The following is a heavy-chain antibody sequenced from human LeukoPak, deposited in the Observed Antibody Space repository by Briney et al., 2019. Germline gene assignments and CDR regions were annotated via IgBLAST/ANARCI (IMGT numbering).Heavy chain of an antibody. V-gene: IGHV1-46*01. CDR3: ARADGMDYDYVWGSYRTNWFDP. D-gene: IGHD3-16*02. CDR1: GYTFTSHY. Sequence: ASVKVSCKASGYTFTSHYMHWVRQAPGQGLEWMGIINPSGGSTSYAQKFQGRVTMTRDTSTSTVYMELSSLRSEDTAVYYCARADGMDYDYVWGSYRTNWFDPWGQGTLVTVSS. J-gene: IGHJ5*02. CDR2: INPSGGST.